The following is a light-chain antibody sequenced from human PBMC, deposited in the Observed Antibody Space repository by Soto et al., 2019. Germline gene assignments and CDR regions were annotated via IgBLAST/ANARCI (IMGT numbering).Light chain of an antibody. Sequence: EIVLTQSPGTLSLSPGERATLSCRASQSVSSSYLAWYQQKPGQSPRLLIYGASSSATGIPDKFSGIGSGTYVSLTISRLEPEDFAVYYCQQYGASPPWTVGQGTKVEMK. V-gene: IGKV3-20*01. CDR3: QQYGASPPWT. CDR1: QSVSSSY. J-gene: IGKJ1*01. CDR2: GAS.